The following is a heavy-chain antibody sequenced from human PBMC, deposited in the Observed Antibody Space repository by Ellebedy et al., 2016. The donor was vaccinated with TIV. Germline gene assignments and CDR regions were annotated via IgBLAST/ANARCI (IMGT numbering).Heavy chain of an antibody. CDR2: VYSSGAT. CDR3: VRDQGPQFLWFDP. Sequence: SETLSLTXTVSGASVQTHYWTWIRQTPDKGLEWIGYVYSSGATNYNRALKSRVSISLDTSKNQFSLRLTSVTAADTAVYFCVRDQGPQFLWFDPWGQGALVSVSS. V-gene: IGHV4-59*02. CDR1: GASVQTHY. J-gene: IGHJ5*01. D-gene: IGHD3-3*01.